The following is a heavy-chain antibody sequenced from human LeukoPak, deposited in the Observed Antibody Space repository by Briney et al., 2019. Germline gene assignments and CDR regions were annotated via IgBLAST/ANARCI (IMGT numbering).Heavy chain of an antibody. D-gene: IGHD1-26*01. CDR1: GFTFSTFW. V-gene: IGHV3-7*01. CDR3: ARLAVVGATVGFDF. J-gene: IGHJ4*02. Sequence: PGGSLRLSCAAFGFTFSTFWMGWVRQAPGKGLDWVANINQDEGEIYYADSVRGRFTISRDNAKNSLFLQMNSLRVEDTALYYCARLAVVGATVGFDFWGQGTLVTVSS. CDR2: INQDEGEI.